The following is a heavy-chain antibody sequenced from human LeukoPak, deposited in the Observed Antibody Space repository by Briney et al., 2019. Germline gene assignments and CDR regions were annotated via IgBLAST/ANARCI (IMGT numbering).Heavy chain of an antibody. Sequence: ASVKVSCKASGYTFTSYDINWVRQATGQGLEWMGWMNPNSGNTGYAQKFQGRVTITRNTSISTAYMELSRLRSEDTAVYYCARWCYDSSGYYRAFDIWGQGTMVTVSS. CDR2: MNPNSGNT. CDR1: GYTFTSYD. V-gene: IGHV1-8*03. J-gene: IGHJ3*02. CDR3: ARWCYDSSGYYRAFDI. D-gene: IGHD3-22*01.